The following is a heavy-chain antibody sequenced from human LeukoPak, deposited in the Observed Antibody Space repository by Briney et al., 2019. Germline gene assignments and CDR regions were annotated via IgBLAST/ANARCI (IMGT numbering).Heavy chain of an antibody. J-gene: IGHJ4*02. Sequence: GRSLRLSCAASGFTFSSYGMHWVRQAPGKGLEWVAVISYDGSNKYYADSVKGRFTISRDNSKNTLYLQMNSLRAEDTAVYYCAKGDSYGIDYWGQGTLVTVSS. V-gene: IGHV3-30*18. CDR2: ISYDGSNK. CDR3: AKGDSYGIDY. D-gene: IGHD5-18*01. CDR1: GFTFSSYG.